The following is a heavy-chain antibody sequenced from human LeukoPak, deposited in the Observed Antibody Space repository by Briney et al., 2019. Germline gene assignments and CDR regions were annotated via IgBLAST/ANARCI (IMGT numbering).Heavy chain of an antibody. D-gene: IGHD2-2*01. CDR3: AKDLAGDYQLLLRDAFDI. J-gene: IGHJ3*02. CDR1: GFTFSSYG. Sequence: GGSLRLSCAASGFTFSSYGMHWVRQAPGKGLEWVAFIRYDGSNKYYADSVKGRFTISRDNSKNTLYLQMNSLRAENTAVYYCAKDLAGDYQLLLRDAFDIWGQGTMVTVSS. CDR2: IRYDGSNK. V-gene: IGHV3-30*02.